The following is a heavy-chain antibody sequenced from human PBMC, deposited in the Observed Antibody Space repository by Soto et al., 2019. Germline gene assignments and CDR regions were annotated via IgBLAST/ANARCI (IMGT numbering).Heavy chain of an antibody. D-gene: IGHD6-13*01. J-gene: IGHJ4*02. CDR2: ISGSGGST. CDR3: AKVRRGSSWYYFDY. Sequence: LRLSCAASGFTFSSYAMSCVRQAPGKGLEWVSAISGSGGSTYYADSVKGRFTISRDNSKNTLYLQMNSLRAEDTAVYYCAKVRRGSSWYYFDYWGQGTLVTVSS. V-gene: IGHV3-23*01. CDR1: GFTFSSYA.